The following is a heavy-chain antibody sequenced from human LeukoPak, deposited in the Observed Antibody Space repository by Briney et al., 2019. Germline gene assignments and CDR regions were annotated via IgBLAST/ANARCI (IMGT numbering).Heavy chain of an antibody. CDR1: GYSISSAYY. D-gene: IGHD2-15*01. Sequence: PSETLSLTCTVSGYSISSAYYWGWIRQPPGKGLEWIAIIYHSGSTNYNPSLKSRVIISVDTSKNQFSLKLNSVTAADTAVYYCARVDGSCSGGSCPSGNWFDPWGQGTLVTVSS. CDR2: IYHSGST. CDR3: ARVDGSCSGGSCPSGNWFDP. V-gene: IGHV4-38-2*02. J-gene: IGHJ5*02.